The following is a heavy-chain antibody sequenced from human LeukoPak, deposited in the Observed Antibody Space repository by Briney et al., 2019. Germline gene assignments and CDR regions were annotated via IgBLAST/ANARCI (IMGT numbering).Heavy chain of an antibody. Sequence: GGSLRLSCAASRFTFSTYSMSWVRQAPGKGLEWVSYISSISSIIYYADSVKGRFTISRDNARNSLYLQMNSLRAEDTAVYYCTRSRPGTEAGQPNFDYWGQGTLVTVSS. V-gene: IGHV3-48*01. CDR2: ISSISSII. CDR1: RFTFSTYS. CDR3: TRSRPGTEAGQPNFDY. J-gene: IGHJ4*02. D-gene: IGHD6-13*01.